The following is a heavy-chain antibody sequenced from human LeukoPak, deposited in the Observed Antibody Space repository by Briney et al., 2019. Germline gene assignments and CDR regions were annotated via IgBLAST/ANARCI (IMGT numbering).Heavy chain of an antibody. J-gene: IGHJ5*02. CDR3: ARGNDGSGGSWFDP. D-gene: IGHD3-10*01. CDR2: FYTNEKT. V-gene: IGHV4-4*07. Sequence: SETLSLTCTVFGGSTSSYYWSWMRQPAGKGLEWIGRFYTNEKTEYNPALKSRVSTSVDTSKNQFSLRLYSVTAADTAVYYCARGNDGSGGSWFDPWGQGTLVTVSS. CDR1: GGSTSSYY.